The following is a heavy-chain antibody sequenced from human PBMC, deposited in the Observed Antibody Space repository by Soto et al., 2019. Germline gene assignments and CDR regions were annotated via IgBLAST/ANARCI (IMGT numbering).Heavy chain of an antibody. CDR1: GFTFSSYG. V-gene: IGHV3-30*03. D-gene: IGHD1-26*01. CDR3: ATQEVGGSYVYTFDP. CDR2: ISYDGSNK. J-gene: IGHJ5*02. Sequence: GGSLRLSCAASGFTFSSYGMHWVRQAPGKGLEWAAVISYDGSNKYYADSVKGRFTISRDNSKNTLYLQMNSLRAEDTAVYYCATQEVGGSYVYTFDPWGQGTLVTVSS.